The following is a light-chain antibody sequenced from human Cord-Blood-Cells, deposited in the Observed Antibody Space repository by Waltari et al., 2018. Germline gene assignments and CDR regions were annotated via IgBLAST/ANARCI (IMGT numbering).Light chain of an antibody. CDR1: QSVLYSSNNKNY. V-gene: IGKV4-1*01. CDR2: WAS. CDR3: QQYYSTPYT. Sequence: DIVMTQSPDSLAVSLGERANINCKSSQSVLYSSNNKNYLAWYQQKPGQPPKLLIYWASTRESGVPDRFSGSGSGTDFILTISSLQAEDVAVYYCQQYYSTPYTFGQGTKLEIK. J-gene: IGKJ2*01.